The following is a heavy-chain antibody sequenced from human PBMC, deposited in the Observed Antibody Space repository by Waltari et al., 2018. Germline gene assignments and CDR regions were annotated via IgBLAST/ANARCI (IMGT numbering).Heavy chain of an antibody. V-gene: IGHV4-39*07. Sequence: QLPLQVSAPGLVKPSDTLSLPCSLSGLPLRSYCFFWVCLPPPPGKGLEWIGSIYYSGSTYYNPSLKSRVTISVDTSKNQCSLKLSSVTAADTAVYYCASVMNRVNTVYFQHWGQGTLVTVSS. D-gene: IGHD4-17*01. CDR3: ASVMNRVNTVYFQH. CDR1: GLPLRSYCFF. CDR2: IYYSGST. J-gene: IGHJ1*01.